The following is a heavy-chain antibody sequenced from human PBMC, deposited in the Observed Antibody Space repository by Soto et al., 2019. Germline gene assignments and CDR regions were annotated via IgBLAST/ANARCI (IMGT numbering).Heavy chain of an antibody. CDR1: GYTFSSYG. J-gene: IGHJ6*02. D-gene: IGHD6-19*01. CDR2: ISAYNGNT. Sequence: AASVKVSCKASGYTFSSYGISWVRQAPGQGLEWMGWISAYNGNTNYAQKLQGRVTMTTDTSTSTAYMELRSLRSDDTAEYYCARDQADSSGWYPGGYYYYGMDVWGQGTTVTVSS. CDR3: ARDQADSSGWYPGGYYYYGMDV. V-gene: IGHV1-18*01.